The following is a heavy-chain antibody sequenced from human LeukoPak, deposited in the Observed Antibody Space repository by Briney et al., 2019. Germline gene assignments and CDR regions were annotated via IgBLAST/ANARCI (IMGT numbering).Heavy chain of an antibody. J-gene: IGHJ5*02. CDR1: GFTISNNY. Sequence: GGSLRLSCAASGFTISNNYMNWVRQAPGKGLEWVSLIYSGGDTYYADSVKGRFTISRDHSKNTLYLQMNSLGVEDTAVYYCARDPPAVRTNTYAWGQGTLVTVSS. V-gene: IGHV3-66*01. D-gene: IGHD1-7*01. CDR3: ARDPPAVRTNTYA. CDR2: IYSGGDT.